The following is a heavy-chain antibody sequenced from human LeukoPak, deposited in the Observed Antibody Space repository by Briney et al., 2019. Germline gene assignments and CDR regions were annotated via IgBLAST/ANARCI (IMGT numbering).Heavy chain of an antibody. CDR1: GGTFSSYA. J-gene: IGHJ4*02. CDR3: ARDSVRATEPFDY. CDR2: IIPIFGTA. V-gene: IGHV1-69*05. Sequence: PSVKVSCKASGGTFSSYAISWVRQAPGQGLEWMGRIIPIFGTANYAQKFQGRVTITTDESTSTAYMELSSLRSEDTAVYYCARDSVRATEPFDYWGQGTLVTVSS. D-gene: IGHD1-26*01.